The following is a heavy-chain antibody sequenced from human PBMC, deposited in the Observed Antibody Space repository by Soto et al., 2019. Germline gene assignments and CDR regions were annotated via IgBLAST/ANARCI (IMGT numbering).Heavy chain of an antibody. CDR1: GYTFTSYY. Sequence: ASVKVSCKASGYTFTSYYMHWVRQAPGQGLEWMGIINPSGGSTSYAQKLQGRVTMTTDTSTSTAYMELRSLRSDDTAVYYCARGDYDFWSGYSRGEYYYYYMDVWGKGTTVTVSS. CDR2: INPSGGST. V-gene: IGHV1-46*01. CDR3: ARGDYDFWSGYSRGEYYYYYMDV. D-gene: IGHD3-3*01. J-gene: IGHJ6*03.